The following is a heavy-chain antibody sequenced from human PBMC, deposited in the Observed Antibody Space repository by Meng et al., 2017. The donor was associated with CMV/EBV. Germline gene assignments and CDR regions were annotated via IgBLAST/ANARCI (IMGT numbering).Heavy chain of an antibody. V-gene: IGHV4-34*01. Sequence: QVQLQQWGAGLLNPSETLALTCAVYGGSFSGYYWSWIRQPPGKGLEWIGEINHSGSTNYNPSLKSRVTISVDTSKNQFSLKLSSVTAADTAVYYCARAKIMYYYDSSGYYYDYWGQGTLVTVSS. J-gene: IGHJ4*02. D-gene: IGHD3-22*01. CDR1: GGSFSGYY. CDR3: ARAKIMYYYDSSGYYYDY. CDR2: INHSGST.